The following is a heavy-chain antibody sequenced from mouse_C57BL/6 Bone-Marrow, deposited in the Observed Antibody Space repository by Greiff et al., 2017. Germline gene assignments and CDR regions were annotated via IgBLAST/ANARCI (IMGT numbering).Heavy chain of an antibody. CDR1: GFNIKDDY. CDR2: FDPENGDT. CDR3: TINWDYFDY. Sequence: EVQGVESGAELVRPGASVKLSCTASGFNIKDDYMHWVKQRPEQGLEWIGWFDPENGDTEYASKFQGKATITADTSSNTAYLQLSSLTSEDTAVYYCTINWDYFDYWGQGTTLTVSS. V-gene: IGHV14-4*01. D-gene: IGHD4-1*02. J-gene: IGHJ2*01.